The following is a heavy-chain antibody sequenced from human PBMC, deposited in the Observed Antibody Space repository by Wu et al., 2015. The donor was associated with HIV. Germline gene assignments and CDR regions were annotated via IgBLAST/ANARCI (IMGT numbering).Heavy chain of an antibody. CDR2: IIPLFGTP. J-gene: IGHJ3*02. CDR1: GDTFSNYA. CDR3: ASAYIVATIRAAFDI. D-gene: IGHD5-12*01. Sequence: QVQLVQSGAEVKKPGSSVNVSCKASGDTFSNYAINWVRQAPGQGLEWMGGIIPLFGTPNYAQNFQGRVTITTDESTSTAYMELSSLRSEDTAVYYCASAYIVATIRAAFDIWGQGTMVTVSS. V-gene: IGHV1-69*05.